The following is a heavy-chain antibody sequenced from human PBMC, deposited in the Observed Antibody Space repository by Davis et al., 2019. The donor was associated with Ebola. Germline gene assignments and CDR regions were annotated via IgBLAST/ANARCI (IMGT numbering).Heavy chain of an antibody. CDR3: AKGRYTVTTGPDY. V-gene: IGHV3-9*02. Sequence: SLKISCAASGFTSDDYAMHCVRQAPGKGLEWVSCISWNSGSIGYADSVKGRFTISRDNAKNSLYLQMNSLRAEDTALYYCAKGRYTVTTGPDYWGQGTLVTVSS. CDR1: GFTSDDYA. J-gene: IGHJ4*02. CDR2: ISWNSGSI. D-gene: IGHD4-17*01.